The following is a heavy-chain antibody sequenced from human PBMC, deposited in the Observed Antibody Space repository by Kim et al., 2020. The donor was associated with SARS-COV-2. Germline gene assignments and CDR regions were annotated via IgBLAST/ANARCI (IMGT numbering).Heavy chain of an antibody. Sequence: ASVKVSCKASGYTFTSYCMHWVRQAPGQGLEWMGIINPSGGSTSYAQKFQGRVTMTRDTSTSTVYMELSSLRSEDTAVYYCASPGVDPYYYYGMDVWGQGTTVTVSS. CDR3: ASPGVDPYYYYGMDV. J-gene: IGHJ6*02. V-gene: IGHV1-46*01. CDR1: GYTFTSYC. CDR2: INPSGGST. D-gene: IGHD3-3*01.